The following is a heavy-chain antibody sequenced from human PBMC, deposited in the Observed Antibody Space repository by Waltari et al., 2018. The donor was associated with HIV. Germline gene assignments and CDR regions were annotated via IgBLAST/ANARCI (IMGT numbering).Heavy chain of an antibody. J-gene: IGHJ6*02. D-gene: IGHD3-10*01. Sequence: QVQLVQSGAEVKKPGASVTVSCKVSGHTLSELSMHSVRQVPGKGLEWMGNFDPEDDETIYAQKFQGRVTMTEDTSSDTAYMELSSLTSGDTAVYYCATDFSGMVRAYSYYSLDVWGQGTTVTVSS. V-gene: IGHV1-24*01. CDR2: FDPEDDET. CDR1: GHTLSELS. CDR3: ATDFSGMVRAYSYYSLDV.